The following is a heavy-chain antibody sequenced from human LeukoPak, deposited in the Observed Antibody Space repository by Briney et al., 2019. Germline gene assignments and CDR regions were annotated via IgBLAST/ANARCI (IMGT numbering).Heavy chain of an antibody. CDR3: ARESRVPPHYFDY. J-gene: IGHJ4*02. CDR2: IHNSGST. Sequence: PSETLSLTCTVSGGSISSYYWTWMRQPPGKGLEWIGYIHNSGSTDYNPSLNGRAIISLDTSKIYFSLRLNSVTAADTAVYYCARESRVPPHYFDYWGQGTLVTVSS. CDR1: GGSISSYY. V-gene: IGHV4-59*01. D-gene: IGHD3-3*01.